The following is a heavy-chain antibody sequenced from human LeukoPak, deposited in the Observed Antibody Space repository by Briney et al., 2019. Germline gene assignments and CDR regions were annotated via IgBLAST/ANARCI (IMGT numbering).Heavy chain of an antibody. D-gene: IGHD4/OR15-4a*01. J-gene: IGHJ4*02. CDR3: ARDPGAFSYFFHC. CDR1: GFTFNNYA. Sequence: QAGGSLRLSCEASGFTFNNYALTWVRQTPWKGLECVSAISGDGVSPYYADSVRGRFTISRDNSKNTLYLQMNSLRVEDTAVYFCARDPGAFSYFFHCWGQGTLVTVSS. V-gene: IGHV3-23*01. CDR2: ISGDGVSP.